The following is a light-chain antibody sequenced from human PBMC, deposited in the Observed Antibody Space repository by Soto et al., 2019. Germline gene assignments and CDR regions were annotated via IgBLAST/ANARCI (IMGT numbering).Light chain of an antibody. CDR2: GIS. V-gene: IGKV3-20*01. CDR3: QQYDVSHPIT. J-gene: IGKJ5*01. CDR1: HRVSSRQ. Sequence: EIFLTDSPGPLFCSPGERDTLFCGASHRVSSRQLAWYQQKPGQPPRLLIYGISSRANGIPDRFSGSGSATDFTLTISRLETEDYAVYYCQQYDVSHPITFGHGTRLEIK.